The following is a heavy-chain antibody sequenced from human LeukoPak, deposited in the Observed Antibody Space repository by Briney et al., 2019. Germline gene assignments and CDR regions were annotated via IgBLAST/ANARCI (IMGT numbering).Heavy chain of an antibody. J-gene: IGHJ3*02. CDR1: GGSISSGSYY. D-gene: IGHD5-18*01. CDR3: AREGAYSYGQRQGAFDI. CDR2: IYTSGST. V-gene: IGHV4-61*02. Sequence: PLSLTCTVSGGSISSGSYYWSWIRQPAGQGLEWIGRIYTSGSTNYNPSLKSRVTISLDTSKNQFSLKLSSVTAADTAVYYCAREGAYSYGQRQGAFDIWGQGTMVTVSS.